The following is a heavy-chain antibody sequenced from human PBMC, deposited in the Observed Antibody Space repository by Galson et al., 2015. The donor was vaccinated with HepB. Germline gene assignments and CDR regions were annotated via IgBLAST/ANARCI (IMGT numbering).Heavy chain of an antibody. CDR2: ISGSGSDT. Sequence: SLRLSCAASGFTFSNYATSWVRLAPGKGLEWVSVISGSGSDTYYTDSVKGRFTISRDNSKNTLFLQMNYLRVEDTAVYYCARGRQLDPWGQGTLVTVSS. J-gene: IGHJ5*02. CDR3: ARGRQLDP. D-gene: IGHD3-16*01. CDR1: GFTFSNYA. V-gene: IGHV3-23*01.